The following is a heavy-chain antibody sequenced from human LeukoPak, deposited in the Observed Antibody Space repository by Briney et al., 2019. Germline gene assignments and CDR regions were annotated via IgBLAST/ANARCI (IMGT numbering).Heavy chain of an antibody. CDR2: ISGSGAIT. CDR3: AKEADGSYYFDY. D-gene: IGHD5-24*01. CDR1: GFTFRSYD. J-gene: IGHJ4*02. Sequence: PGGSLRLSCEASGFTFRSYDLSWVRQAPGKGLEWVSDISGSGAITSYADSVKGRFTISRDNSKNTLYLQMNSLTVEDTAVYYCAKEADGSYYFDYWGQGTLVTVSS. V-gene: IGHV3-23*01.